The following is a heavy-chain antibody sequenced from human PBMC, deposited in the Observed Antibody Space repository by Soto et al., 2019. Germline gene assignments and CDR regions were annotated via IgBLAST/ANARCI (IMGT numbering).Heavy chain of an antibody. V-gene: IGHV1-69*13. Sequence: SVKVSCKASGGTFSSYAISWVRQAPGQGLEWMGGIIPIFGTANYAQKFQGRVTITADESTSTAYMELSSLRSEDTAVYYCASVKTFGLVIGGRNYYYYYGMDVWGQGTTVTVSS. J-gene: IGHJ6*02. CDR2: IIPIFGTA. CDR3: ASVKTFGLVIGGRNYYYYYGMDV. D-gene: IGHD3-9*01. CDR1: GGTFSSYA.